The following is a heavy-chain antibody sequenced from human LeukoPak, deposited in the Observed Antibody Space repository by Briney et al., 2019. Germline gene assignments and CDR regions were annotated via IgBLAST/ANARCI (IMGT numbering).Heavy chain of an antibody. CDR2: IYTSGST. CDR3: ARDPLGY. CDR1: GGSISSGSYY. Sequence: SQTLSLACTVSGGSISSGSYYWSWIRQPAGKGLEWIGRIYTSGSTNYNPSLKSRVTISVDTSKNQFSLKLSSVTAADTAVYYCARDPLGYWGQGTLVTVSS. V-gene: IGHV4-61*02. J-gene: IGHJ4*02. D-gene: IGHD3-16*01.